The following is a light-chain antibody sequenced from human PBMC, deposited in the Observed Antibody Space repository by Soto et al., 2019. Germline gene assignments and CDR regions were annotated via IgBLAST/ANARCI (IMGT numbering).Light chain of an antibody. J-gene: IGLJ2*01. CDR1: SSDVGSYNL. CDR3: CSYAGSSTVV. CDR2: EGS. V-gene: IGLV2-23*01. Sequence: QSVLTQPASVSGSPGQSITISCTGTSSDVGSYNLVSWYQQHPGKAPKRMIYEGSKRPSGVSNRFSGSKSGNTASLTISGLQAEYEADYYCCSYAGSSTVVFGGGTKLTVL.